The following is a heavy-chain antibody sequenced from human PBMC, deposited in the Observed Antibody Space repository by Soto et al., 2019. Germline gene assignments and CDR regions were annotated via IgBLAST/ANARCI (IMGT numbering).Heavy chain of an antibody. CDR3: ARGSGKPSRYYRSATYYFNYGTDV. CDR1: SGSISSSNW. Sequence: SETLSLTCAVSSGSISSSNWWSWVRQPPGKGLEWIGEINHSGSTNYNPSLKSRVTISVDTSKNQFSLKLSSVTAADTAVYYCARGSGKPSRYYRSATYYFNYGTDVWGQGTTVTVS. J-gene: IGHJ6*02. D-gene: IGHD3-10*01. CDR2: INHSGST. V-gene: IGHV4-4*02.